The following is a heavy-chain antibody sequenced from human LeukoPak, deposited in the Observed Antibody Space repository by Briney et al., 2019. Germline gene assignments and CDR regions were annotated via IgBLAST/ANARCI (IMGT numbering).Heavy chain of an antibody. V-gene: IGHV3-7*01. CDR3: ARAPNGENY. J-gene: IGHJ4*02. CDR2: IKEDGSEK. D-gene: IGHD4-17*01. Sequence: PGGSLRLSCAASGFTFSTYWMIWVRQAPGKGLEWVANIKEDGSEKYYVDSVKGRFTISRDNAKNSLYLQINSLRVEDTAVYYCARAPNGENYWGQGTLVTVSS. CDR1: GFTFSTYW.